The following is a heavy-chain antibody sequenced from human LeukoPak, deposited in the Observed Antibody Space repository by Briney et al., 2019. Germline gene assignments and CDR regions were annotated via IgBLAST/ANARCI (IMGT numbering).Heavy chain of an antibody. Sequence: GGSLRLSCAASGFTFSSYWMSWVRQAPGKGLEWVANIKQEGREKYYVDSVKGRFTISTDKAKNSLYLQMITLRAEDTAVYFSARTVAYSGSDFWGQGTLVTVSS. CDR1: GFTFSSYW. CDR3: ARTVAYSGSDF. CDR2: IKQEGREK. D-gene: IGHD1-26*01. V-gene: IGHV3-7*01. J-gene: IGHJ4*02.